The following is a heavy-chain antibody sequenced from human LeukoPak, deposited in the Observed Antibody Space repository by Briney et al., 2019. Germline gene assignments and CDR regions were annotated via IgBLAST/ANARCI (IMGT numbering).Heavy chain of an antibody. V-gene: IGHV1-69*02. CDR3: ASEYEFYGMDV. CDR1: GGTFSSYT. CDR2: IIPILGIA. D-gene: IGHD3-3*01. J-gene: IGHJ6*02. Sequence: SVKVSCKASGGTFSSYTISWVRQAPGQGLEWMGRIIPILGIANYAQKFQGRVAITADKSTSTAYMELSSLRSEDTAVYYCASEYEFYGMDVWGQGTTVTVSS.